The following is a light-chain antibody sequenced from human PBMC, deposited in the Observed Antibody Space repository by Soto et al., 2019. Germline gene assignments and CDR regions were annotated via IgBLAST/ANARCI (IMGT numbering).Light chain of an antibody. CDR3: SSYTTTGTQV. Sequence: QSVLTQPASVSGSPGQSITLSCTGTTSDVGGFDYVSWYQQHPGKAPKLMIFDVSNRPSGVSDRFSGSKSGNTASLTISGLQAEDEADYYCSSYTTTGTQVFGKGTKVTVL. V-gene: IGLV2-14*03. CDR2: DVS. CDR1: TSDVGGFDY. J-gene: IGLJ1*01.